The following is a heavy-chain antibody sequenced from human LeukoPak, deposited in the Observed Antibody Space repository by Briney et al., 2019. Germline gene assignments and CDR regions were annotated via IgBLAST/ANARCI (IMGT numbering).Heavy chain of an antibody. CDR3: ARDDISGWYYP. D-gene: IGHD6-19*01. CDR2: ISSSSSYI. J-gene: IGHJ5*02. Sequence: GGSLRLSCAASGFTFNTYTMNWVRQAPGKGLEWVSSISSSSSYIYYADSLKGRFTISRDNAKNSLYLQMTTLRAEDTGVYYCARDDISGWYYPWGQGTLVTVSS. V-gene: IGHV3-21*01. CDR1: GFTFNTYT.